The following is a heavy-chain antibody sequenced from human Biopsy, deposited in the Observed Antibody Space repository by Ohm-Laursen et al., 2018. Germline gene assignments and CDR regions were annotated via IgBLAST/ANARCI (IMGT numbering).Heavy chain of an antibody. D-gene: IGHD3-22*01. CDR3: TRGGYYYDSLAYYYWFDP. Sequence: SVKVSCKVSGYTFTGYHVHWVRQAPGQGLEWMGWINAKTGDTNYAQKFRGRVTMTRDTSISTAYVDLSSLRSDDTAVYYCTRGGYYYDSLAYYYWFDPWGQGTLVTVSS. V-gene: IGHV1-2*02. J-gene: IGHJ5*02. CDR2: INAKTGDT. CDR1: GYTFTGYH.